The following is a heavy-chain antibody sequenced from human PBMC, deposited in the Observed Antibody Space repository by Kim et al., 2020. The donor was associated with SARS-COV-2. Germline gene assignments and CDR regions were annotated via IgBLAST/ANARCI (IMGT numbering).Heavy chain of an antibody. CDR3: ARHRGQRLDAFDI. D-gene: IGHD2-21*01. CDR2: IYYSGST. CDR1: GGSISSYY. Sequence: SETLSLTCSVSGGSISSYYWSWIRQPPGKGLEWIGYIYYSGSTNYSPSLKSRVTISIDTSKNQFSLTLRSVTAADTAVYYCARHRGQRLDAFDIWGQGT. V-gene: IGHV4-59*08. J-gene: IGHJ3*02.